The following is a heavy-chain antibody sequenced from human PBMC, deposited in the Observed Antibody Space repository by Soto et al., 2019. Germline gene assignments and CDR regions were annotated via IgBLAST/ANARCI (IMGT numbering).Heavy chain of an antibody. D-gene: IGHD5-12*01. CDR2: IYYSGST. Sequence: WTWIRQRPGKGLEWIGYIYYSGSTYDSPSLKSRLSISLDTSKNQFSLRLSSVTAADTAMYYCARARLRAVYAFDIWGQGTMVTVSS. J-gene: IGHJ3*02. CDR3: ARARLRAVYAFDI. V-gene: IGHV4-31*02.